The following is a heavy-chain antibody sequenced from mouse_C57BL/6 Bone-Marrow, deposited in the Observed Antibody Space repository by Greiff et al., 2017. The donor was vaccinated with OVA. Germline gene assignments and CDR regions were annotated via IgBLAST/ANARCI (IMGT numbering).Heavy chain of an antibody. V-gene: IGHV1-18*01. J-gene: IGHJ4*01. CDR3: AKGITTVVGDHYYAMDY. CDR1: GYTFTDYN. Sequence: EVQLQQSGPELVKPGASVKIPCKASGYTFTDYNMDWVKQSHGKSLEWIGDINPNNGGTIYNQKFKGKATLTVDKSSSTAYMELRSLTSEDTAVYYCAKGITTVVGDHYYAMDYWGQGTSVTVSS. CDR2: INPNNGGT. D-gene: IGHD1-1*01.